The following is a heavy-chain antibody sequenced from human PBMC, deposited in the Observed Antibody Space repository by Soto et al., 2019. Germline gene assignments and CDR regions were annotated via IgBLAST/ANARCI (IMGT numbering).Heavy chain of an antibody. CDR3: ARGKYSSSWYRWGYFDY. V-gene: IGHV1-69*13. Sequence: SVKVSCKASGGTFSSYAISWVRQAPGKGFEWMGGIIPIFGTANYAQKFQGRVTITADESTSTAYMELSSLRSEDTAVYYCARGKYSSSWYRWGYFDYWGQGTLVTVSS. D-gene: IGHD6-13*01. J-gene: IGHJ4*02. CDR1: GGTFSSYA. CDR2: IIPIFGTA.